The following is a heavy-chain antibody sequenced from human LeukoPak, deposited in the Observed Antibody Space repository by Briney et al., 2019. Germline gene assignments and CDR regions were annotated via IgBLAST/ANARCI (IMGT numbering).Heavy chain of an antibody. J-gene: IGHJ6*02. Sequence: ASVKVSCKASGYTFTGYYMHWVRQAPGQGLEWMGWINPNSGGTNYAQKFQGRVTITADESTSTAYMELSSLRSEDTAVYYCASRYCSGGSCYYYYGMDVWGQGTTVTVSS. CDR1: GYTFTGYY. D-gene: IGHD2-15*01. CDR3: ASRYCSGGSCYYYYGMDV. V-gene: IGHV1-2*02. CDR2: INPNSGGT.